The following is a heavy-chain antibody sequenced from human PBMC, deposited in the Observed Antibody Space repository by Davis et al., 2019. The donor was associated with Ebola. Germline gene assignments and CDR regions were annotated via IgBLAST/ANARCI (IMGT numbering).Heavy chain of an antibody. CDR1: GFTFSSYA. CDR3: AKAVCTGGVCYEGY. V-gene: IGHV3-30-3*01. Sequence: PGGSLRLSCAASGFTFSSYAMHWVRQAPGKGLEWVAVISYDGSNKYYADSVKGRFTISRDNSKNTLYLQMNSLRAEDTAVYYCAKAVCTGGVCYEGYWGQGTLVTVSS. J-gene: IGHJ4*02. D-gene: IGHD2-8*02. CDR2: ISYDGSNK.